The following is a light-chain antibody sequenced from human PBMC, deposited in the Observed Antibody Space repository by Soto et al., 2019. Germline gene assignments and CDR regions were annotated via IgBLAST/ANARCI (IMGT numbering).Light chain of an antibody. J-gene: IGKJ1*01. CDR2: AAS. CDR3: QQYNSYSGT. V-gene: IGKV1-39*01. CDR1: QSISNH. Sequence: DIQMTQSPSSLSASVEDRVIITCRASQSISNHLNWYQQKPGKAPKLLIFAASSLQSGVPSRFSGSRSGPDFTLTISSLQPEDFATYYCQQYNSYSGTFGQGTKVDI.